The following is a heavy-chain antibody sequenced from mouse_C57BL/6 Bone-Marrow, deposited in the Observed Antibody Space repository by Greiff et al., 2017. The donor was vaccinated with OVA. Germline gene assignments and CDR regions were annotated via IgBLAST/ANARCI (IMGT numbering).Heavy chain of an antibody. D-gene: IGHD2-5*01. CDR2: ISSGGSYT. V-gene: IGHV5-6*01. J-gene: IGHJ2*01. Sequence: EVNLVESGGDLVKPGGSLKLSCAASGFTFSSYGMSWVRQTPDKRLEWVATISSGGSYTYYPDSVKGRFTISRDNAKNTLYLQMSSLKSEDTAMYYCASYSNFFDYWGQGTTLTVSS. CDR1: GFTFSSYG. CDR3: ASYSNFFDY.